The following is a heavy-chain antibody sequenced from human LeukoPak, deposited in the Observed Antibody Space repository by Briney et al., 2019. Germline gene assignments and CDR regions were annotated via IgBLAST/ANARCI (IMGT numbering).Heavy chain of an antibody. J-gene: IGHJ3*02. CDR3: ARRNDFDI. Sequence: SETLSLTCTVSGCSITGYHWSWIRQPPGKGLEWIGYIYSSGSTEYKPSLKSRATISADTPKNQFSLKLTPVTAADTAIYYCARRNDFDIWGQGTMVTVSS. CDR2: IYSSGST. V-gene: IGHV4-4*08. CDR1: GCSITGYH.